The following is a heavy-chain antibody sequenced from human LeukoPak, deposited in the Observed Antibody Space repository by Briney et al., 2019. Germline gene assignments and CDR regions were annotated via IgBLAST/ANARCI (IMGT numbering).Heavy chain of an antibody. CDR3: AREQLWPTGLDYFDY. CDR1: GGTFSSYA. J-gene: IGHJ4*02. Sequence: SVKVSCKASGGTFSSYAISWVRQAPGQGLEWMGGIIPIFGTANYAQKFQGRVTITADESTSTAYMELSSLRSEDTAVYYCAREQLWPTGLDYFDYWGQGTLVTVSS. D-gene: IGHD5-18*01. V-gene: IGHV1-69*01. CDR2: IIPIFGTA.